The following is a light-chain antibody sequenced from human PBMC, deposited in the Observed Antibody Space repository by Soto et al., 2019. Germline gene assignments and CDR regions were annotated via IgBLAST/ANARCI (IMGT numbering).Light chain of an antibody. J-gene: IGKJ2*01. Sequence: ETVMTQSPATLSVSPGERATLSCRASQSVSTNLAWYQQKPGQAPRLLIYDASTRATGIPARFSGTGSGTDFTLTLSSLQSEDFAVYFCQQYNNWPPYTFGQGTKLDIK. CDR1: QSVSTN. CDR2: DAS. CDR3: QQYNNWPPYT. V-gene: IGKV3-15*01.